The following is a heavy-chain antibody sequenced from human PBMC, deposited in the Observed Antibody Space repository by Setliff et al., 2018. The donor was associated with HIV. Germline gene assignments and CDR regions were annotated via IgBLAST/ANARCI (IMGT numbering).Heavy chain of an antibody. J-gene: IGHJ4*02. CDR2: INHNAHI. V-gene: IGHV4-34*01. CDR3: ALLYPYSGYLGY. CDR1: GGSFSDNY. D-gene: IGHD1-26*01. Sequence: SETLSLTCAVYGGSFSDNYWSWIRQPPGKGLDWIAEINHNAHINYNPSLKSRVTISVDTSKNRFSLKLSYVPAADTAIYYCALLYPYSGYLGYWGQGTLVTVSS.